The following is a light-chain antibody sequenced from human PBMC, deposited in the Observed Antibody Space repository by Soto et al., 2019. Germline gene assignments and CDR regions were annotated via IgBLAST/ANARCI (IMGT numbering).Light chain of an antibody. CDR2: DAS. V-gene: IGKV3-11*01. Sequence: EIVLTQSPDTLSLSPGERATLSCRASQSVRSSLAWYQQKPGQAPRLLIYDASNSATGIPARFSGSGSGTDFTLTISSLEPEDFAVYYCQQRSNWPPEVTFGPGTKVDIK. CDR3: QQRSNWPPEVT. J-gene: IGKJ3*01. CDR1: QSVRSS.